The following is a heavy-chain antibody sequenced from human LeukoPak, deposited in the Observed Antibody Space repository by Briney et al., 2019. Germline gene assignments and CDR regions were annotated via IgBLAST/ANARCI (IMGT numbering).Heavy chain of an antibody. J-gene: IGHJ4*02. CDR1: GYTFTSYG. V-gene: IGHV1-18*01. CDR2: ISAYNGNT. CDR3: ARDALSPMVRGEDFDY. D-gene: IGHD3-10*01. Sequence: ASVKVSCRASGYTFTSYGITWGRQAPGQGLEWMGWISAYNGNTNYAQKLQGRVTMTTDTSTTTAYMELRSLRSNDTAVYYCARDALSPMVRGEDFDYWGQGTLVTVSS.